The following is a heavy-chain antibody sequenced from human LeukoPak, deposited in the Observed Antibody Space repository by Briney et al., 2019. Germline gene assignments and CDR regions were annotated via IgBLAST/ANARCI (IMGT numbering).Heavy chain of an antibody. CDR2: IIPIFGTA. D-gene: IGHD5-18*01. V-gene: IGHV1-69*05. Sequence: GSSVKVSCKASGGTFSSYAISWVRQAPGQGLEWMGRIIPIFGTANYAQKFQGRVTITTDESTSTAYMELSSLRSEDTAVYYCARGNGYSYGWSQGDYWGQGTLVTVSS. CDR3: ARGNGYSYGWSQGDY. J-gene: IGHJ4*02. CDR1: GGTFSSYA.